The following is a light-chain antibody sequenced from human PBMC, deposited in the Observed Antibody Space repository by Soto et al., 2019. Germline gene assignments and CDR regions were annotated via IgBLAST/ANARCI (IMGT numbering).Light chain of an antibody. V-gene: IGLV1-51*01. J-gene: IGLJ2*01. Sequence: QSVLTQPPSVSAAPGQKVTISCSGSTSNIGNNYVSWYQQLPGTAPKLLIYDNYKRPSGIPDRFSGSKSGTSATLGITGLQTGDEADYYCGTWDSSLNAAVFGGGTKLTVL. CDR3: GTWDSSLNAAV. CDR2: DNY. CDR1: TSNIGNNY.